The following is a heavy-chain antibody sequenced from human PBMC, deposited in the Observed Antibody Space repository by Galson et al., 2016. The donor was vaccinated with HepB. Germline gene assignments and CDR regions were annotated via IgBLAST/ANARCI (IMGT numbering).Heavy chain of an antibody. J-gene: IGHJ4*02. CDR2: INQDGSET. Sequence: SLRLSCAVSGLTFSDYWMSWVRQAPGKGLEWVANINQDGSETYYLDSVKGRFTISRDNAKNLLYLQMNSLRGEDTAVYYCAREDPNVAVAALDYWGQGTLVTVSS. D-gene: IGHD6-19*01. V-gene: IGHV3-7*01. CDR1: GLTFSDYW. CDR3: AREDPNVAVAALDY.